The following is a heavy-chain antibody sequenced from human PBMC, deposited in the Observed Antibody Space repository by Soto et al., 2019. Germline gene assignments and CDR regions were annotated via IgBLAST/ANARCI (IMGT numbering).Heavy chain of an antibody. D-gene: IGHD3-22*01. V-gene: IGHV4-39*01. CDR1: GGSISSSSYY. CDR2: IYYSGST. J-gene: IGHJ4*02. Sequence: SETLSLTCTVSGGSISSSSYYWGWIRQPPGKGLEWIGSIYYSGSTYYNPSLKSRVTISVDTSKNQFSLKLSSVTAADTAVYYCARLTYYYDSSGYPKGPLDYWGQGTLVTVSS. CDR3: ARLTYYYDSSGYPKGPLDY.